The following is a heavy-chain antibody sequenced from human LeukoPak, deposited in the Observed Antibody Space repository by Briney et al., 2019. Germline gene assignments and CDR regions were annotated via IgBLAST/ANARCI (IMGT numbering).Heavy chain of an antibody. CDR3: AKRGPIYSSSPGNYFDY. D-gene: IGHD6-6*01. J-gene: IGHJ4*02. V-gene: IGHV3-23*01. CDR2: ISGSDDGT. CDR1: GFTFSSCG. Sequence: GSLRLSCAASGFTFSSCGMTWVRQAPGKGLEWVSSISGSDDGTYYADSVKGRFTNSRDNSKNTLYLQMNSLRAEDTAVYYCAKRGPIYSSSPGNYFDYWGQGTLVTVSS.